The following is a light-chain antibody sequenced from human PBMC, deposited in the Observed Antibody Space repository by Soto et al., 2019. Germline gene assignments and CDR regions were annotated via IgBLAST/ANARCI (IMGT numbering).Light chain of an antibody. Sequence: EIVITQSPATLSVSPGERATLSCRASQSVGSNLAWYQQKPGQAPRLLIYAASSRATGIPDRFSGSGSGTDFTLTISRLEPEDFAVYSCQKYANSPGTFGQGTKVEIK. CDR3: QKYANSPGT. V-gene: IGKV3-20*01. CDR2: AAS. CDR1: QSVGSN. J-gene: IGKJ1*01.